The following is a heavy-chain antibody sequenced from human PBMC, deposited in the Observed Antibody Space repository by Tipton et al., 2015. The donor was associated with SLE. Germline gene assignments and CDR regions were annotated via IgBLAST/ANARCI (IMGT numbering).Heavy chain of an antibody. CDR1: GGSISSSSHY. CDR2: IYYTGST. D-gene: IGHD6-13*01. J-gene: IGHJ6*02. CDR3: ARRGVLAAAGVYYYYGMDV. Sequence: TLSLTCTVSGGSISSSSHYWGWIRQPPGKGLEWIGYIYYTGSTNYNPSLKSRVTISVDTSKNQFSLKRNSVTAADTAVYYCARRGVLAAAGVYYYYGMDVWGQGTTVTVSS. V-gene: IGHV4-61*05.